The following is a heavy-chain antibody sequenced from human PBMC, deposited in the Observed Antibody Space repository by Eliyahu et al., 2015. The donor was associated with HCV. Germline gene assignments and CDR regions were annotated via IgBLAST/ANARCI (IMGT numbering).Heavy chain of an antibody. V-gene: IGHV3-23*01. Sequence: EVQLLESGGGLVQPGGSLRLSCAAXGFTFSSYAXSWVRQAPGKGLEWVSSISGTGGSTYXADSVTGRFTISRDNSKNTLYLHMNSLRAEDTAVYYCATRWLDSQLLLRDIGYFDYWGQGTLVTVSS. CDR1: GFTFSSYA. J-gene: IGHJ4*02. CDR2: ISGTGGST. D-gene: IGHD2-2*01. CDR3: ATRWLDSQLLLRDIGYFDY.